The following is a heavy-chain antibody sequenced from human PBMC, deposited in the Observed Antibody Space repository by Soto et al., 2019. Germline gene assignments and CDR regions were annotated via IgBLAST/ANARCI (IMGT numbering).Heavy chain of an antibody. J-gene: IGHJ6*02. V-gene: IGHV3-21*04. CDR3: ARDPPATRHGMDV. Sequence: PGGSLRLSCAASGFTLRTYTMNWVRQAPGKGLEWVSSISISSSDTYYADSVRGRFTISRDNSKNTLYLQMKSLRAEDTAVYYCARDPPATRHGMDVWGQGTTVTVSS. CDR1: GFTLRTYT. CDR2: ISISSSDT.